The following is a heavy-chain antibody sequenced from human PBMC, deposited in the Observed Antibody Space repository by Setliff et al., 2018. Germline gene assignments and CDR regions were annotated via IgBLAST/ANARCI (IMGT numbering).Heavy chain of an antibody. CDR1: GGSISSHY. Sequence: SETLSLTCTVSGGSISSHYWSWIRQPPGKGLEWIGYIYYSGSTNYNPSLKSRVTISVDTSKNQFSLKLSSVTAADTAVYYCARSYSNSLEYWGQGTLVTVSS. D-gene: IGHD4-4*01. V-gene: IGHV4-59*11. J-gene: IGHJ4*02. CDR3: ARSYSNSLEY. CDR2: IYYSGST.